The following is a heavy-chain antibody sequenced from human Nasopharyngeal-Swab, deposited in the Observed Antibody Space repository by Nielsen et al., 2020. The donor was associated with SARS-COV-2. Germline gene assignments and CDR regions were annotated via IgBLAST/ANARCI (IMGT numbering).Heavy chain of an antibody. Sequence: SVKVSCKASGGTFSSYAISWVRQAPGQGLEWMGGIIPIFGTANYAQKFQGRVTITADEFTSTAYMELSSLRSEDTAVYYCARSSGWYVTLDYWGQGTLVTVSS. CDR2: IIPIFGTA. D-gene: IGHD6-19*01. CDR1: GGTFSSYA. CDR3: ARSSGWYVTLDY. V-gene: IGHV1-69*13. J-gene: IGHJ4*02.